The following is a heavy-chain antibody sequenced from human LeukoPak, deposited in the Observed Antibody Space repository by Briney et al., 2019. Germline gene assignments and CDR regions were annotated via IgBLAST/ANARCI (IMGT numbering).Heavy chain of an antibody. CDR1: GGSFSGYY. V-gene: IGHV4-4*08. CDR2: IYTSGST. Sequence: SETLSLTCAVYGGSFSGYYWSWIRQPPGKGLEWIGRIYTSGSTNYNPSLKSRVTISVDTSKNQFSLKLSSVTAADTAVYYCARVSTWDVVPAALRVGYAFDIWGQGTMVTVSS. CDR3: ARVSTWDVVPAALRVGYAFDI. D-gene: IGHD2-2*01. J-gene: IGHJ3*02.